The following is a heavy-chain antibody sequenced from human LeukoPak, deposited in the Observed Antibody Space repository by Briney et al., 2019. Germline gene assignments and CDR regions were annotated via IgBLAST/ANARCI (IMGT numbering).Heavy chain of an antibody. D-gene: IGHD1-26*01. V-gene: IGHV1-69*04. CDR3: AREGATVGFDY. CDR1: GGTFSSYA. Sequence: VASVMVSCKASGGTFSSYAISWVRQAPGQGLEWMGRIIPILGIANYAQKFQGRVTITADKSTSTAYMELSSLRSEDTAVYYCAREGATVGFDYWGQGTLVTVSS. J-gene: IGHJ4*02. CDR2: IIPILGIA.